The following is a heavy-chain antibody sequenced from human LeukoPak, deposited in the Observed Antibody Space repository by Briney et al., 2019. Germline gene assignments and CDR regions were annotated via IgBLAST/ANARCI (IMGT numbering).Heavy chain of an antibody. Sequence: SMKVSCKASGGTFSSYAISWVRQAPGQGLEWKGGIIPIFGTANYAQKFQGRVTITTDESTSTAYMELSSLRSEDTAVYYCARRYDSSGAWFDPWGQGTLVTVSS. CDR3: ARRYDSSGAWFDP. CDR2: IIPIFGTA. CDR1: GGTFSSYA. J-gene: IGHJ5*02. V-gene: IGHV1-69*05. D-gene: IGHD6-25*01.